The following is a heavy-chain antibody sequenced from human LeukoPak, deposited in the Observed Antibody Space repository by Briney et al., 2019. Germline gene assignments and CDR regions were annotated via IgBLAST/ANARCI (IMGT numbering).Heavy chain of an antibody. Sequence: GGSLRLSCPGSGFTFSDYYMSWISQAPGKGLEWVSYISSSGSTIYYADSVKGRFTISRDNAKNSLYLQMNSLRAEDTAVYYCARVKDCSSTSCFYYYYYLDVGGKGTTVTVSS. J-gene: IGHJ6*03. CDR1: GFTFSDYY. CDR2: ISSSGSTI. D-gene: IGHD2-2*01. CDR3: ARVKDCSSTSCFYYYYYLDV. V-gene: IGHV3-11*01.